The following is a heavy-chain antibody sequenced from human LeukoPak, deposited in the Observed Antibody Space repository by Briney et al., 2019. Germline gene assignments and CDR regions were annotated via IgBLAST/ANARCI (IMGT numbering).Heavy chain of an antibody. Sequence: GESLKISCKGSGYSFTSYWIGWVRQMPGKGLEWMGIIYPGDSDTRYSPSFQGQVTISADKSISTAYLQWSSLKASDTAMYYCARHSGGSNPYYYYCYMDVWGKGTTVTVSS. CDR1: GYSFTSYW. J-gene: IGHJ6*03. CDR3: ARHSGGSNPYYYYCYMDV. D-gene: IGHD2-15*01. CDR2: IYPGDSDT. V-gene: IGHV5-51*01.